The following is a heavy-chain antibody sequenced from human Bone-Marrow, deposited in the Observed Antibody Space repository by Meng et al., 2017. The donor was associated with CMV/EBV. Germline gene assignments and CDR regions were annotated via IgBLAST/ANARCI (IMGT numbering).Heavy chain of an antibody. V-gene: IGHV3-49*04. CDR2: IRSKAYGGTT. CDR1: GFTFGDYA. Sequence: GGSLRLSCTASGFTFGDYAMSWVRQAPGKGLEWVGFIRSKAYGGTTEYAASVKGRFTISRDDSKSIAYLQMNSLKTEDTAVYYCTRDDGYCSGGSCYSDEFYYWGQGTLVTVSS. J-gene: IGHJ4*02. CDR3: TRDDGYCSGGSCYSDEFYY. D-gene: IGHD2-15*01.